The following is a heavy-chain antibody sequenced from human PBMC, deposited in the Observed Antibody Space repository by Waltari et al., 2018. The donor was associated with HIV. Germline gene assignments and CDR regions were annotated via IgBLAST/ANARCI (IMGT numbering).Heavy chain of an antibody. V-gene: IGHV3-30*18. CDR3: AKPSGYSYLTPLFDY. D-gene: IGHD5-18*01. CDR1: GFTFSSYG. J-gene: IGHJ4*02. Sequence: QVQLVESGGGVVQPGRSLSLSCAASGFTFSSYGMHWVRQASGKGQEWVAVISYDGSNKYYADSVKGRFTISRDNSKNTLYLQMNSLRAEDTAVYYCAKPSGYSYLTPLFDYWGQGTLVTVSS. CDR2: ISYDGSNK.